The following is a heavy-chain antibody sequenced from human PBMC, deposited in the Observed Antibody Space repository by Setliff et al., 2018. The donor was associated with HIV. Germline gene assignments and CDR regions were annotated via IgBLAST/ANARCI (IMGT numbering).Heavy chain of an antibody. Sequence: GASVKVSCKATEFIILANKMNWVRQAPGQGLAWIGRISPDNGAAEYAPQFQGRVIMTVDTSISTAYLEIPRLTSDDAAVYYCALPRVFDSFHVWGQGTMVTVSS. CDR1: EFIILANK. V-gene: IGHV1-2*06. J-gene: IGHJ3*01. CDR3: ALPRVFDSFHV. CDR2: ISPDNGAA.